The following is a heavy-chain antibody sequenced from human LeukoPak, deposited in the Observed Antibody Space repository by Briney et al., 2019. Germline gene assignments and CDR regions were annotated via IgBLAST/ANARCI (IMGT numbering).Heavy chain of an antibody. J-gene: IGHJ5*02. V-gene: IGHV3-7*01. CDR3: ARDEYRSRWLHP. CDR1: GFTFSSRW. Sequence: GGSLRLSCAASGFTFSSRWMSWVRLAPGKGREGVANIKGDGSEKWYADSVKGRFTISRDNAQNSVHLQMNSLRAEDTAVYHCARDEYRSRWLHPWGQGTLVTVTS. CDR2: IKGDGSEK. D-gene: IGHD5-24*01.